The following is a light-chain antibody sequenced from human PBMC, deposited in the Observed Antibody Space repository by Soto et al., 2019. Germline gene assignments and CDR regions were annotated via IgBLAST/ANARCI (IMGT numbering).Light chain of an antibody. V-gene: IGKV1-39*01. CDR3: QQSYNSPLT. Sequence: DIQMTQSPSSLSASVGDRVTITCRAGQTISSHLNWYQQKSGRAPKLLIYGASILQSGVPSRFSGSGSGTDFTLTISSLQPEDFATYYCQQSYNSPLTFGGGTEVEIK. CDR1: QTISSH. CDR2: GAS. J-gene: IGKJ4*01.